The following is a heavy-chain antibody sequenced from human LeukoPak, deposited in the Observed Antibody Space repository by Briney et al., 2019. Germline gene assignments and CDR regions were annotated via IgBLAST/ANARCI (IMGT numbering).Heavy chain of an antibody. CDR3: APTSNFYDSSGPWGYFDL. CDR1: GGTFSSYA. D-gene: IGHD3-22*01. Sequence: SVKVSCKASGGTFSSYAISWVRQAPGQGLEWMGRIIPIFGTANYGQKFAGRVTIIADESTNTAHMELSGLRSEDTAVYYCAPTSNFYDSSGPWGYFDLWGRGTLVTVSS. V-gene: IGHV1-69*15. J-gene: IGHJ2*01. CDR2: IIPIFGTA.